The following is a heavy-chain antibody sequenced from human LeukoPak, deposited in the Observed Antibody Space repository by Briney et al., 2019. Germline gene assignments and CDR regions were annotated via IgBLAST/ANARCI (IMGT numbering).Heavy chain of an antibody. CDR1: GGSISSYY. D-gene: IGHD5-18*01. V-gene: IGHV4-34*01. CDR3: ARYSYGSVNFDY. J-gene: IGHJ4*02. Sequence: SETLSLTCTVSGGSISSYYWSWIRQPPGKGLEWIGEINHSGSTNYNPSLKSRVTISVDTSKNQFSLKLSSVTAADTAVYYCARYSYGSVNFDYWGQGTLVTVSS. CDR2: INHSGST.